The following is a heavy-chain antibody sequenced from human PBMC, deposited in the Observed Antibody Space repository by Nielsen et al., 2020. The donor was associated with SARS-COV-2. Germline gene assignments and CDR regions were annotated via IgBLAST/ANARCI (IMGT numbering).Heavy chain of an antibody. V-gene: IGHV1-46*01. D-gene: IGHD3-22*01. Sequence: ASVKVSCKASGYTFINNYIHWVRRAPGQGLEWVGMITPIGGTTAYARRFQGRVTMTRDTSTSTVYMLLSSLRSDDTAVYYCAREWDDYDSSAYDYWGQGTLVTVSS. CDR1: GYTFINNY. CDR2: ITPIGGTT. CDR3: AREWDDYDSSAYDY. J-gene: IGHJ4*02.